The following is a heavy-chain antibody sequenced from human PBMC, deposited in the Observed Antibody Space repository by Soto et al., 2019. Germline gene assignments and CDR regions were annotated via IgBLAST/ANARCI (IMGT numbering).Heavy chain of an antibody. D-gene: IGHD6-19*01. Sequence: QVQLQESGPGLVKPSGTLSLTCAVSGGSISSSNWWSWVRQPPGKGLEWIGKIYHSASTNYNPSHKRRVTISVDKSKNQFSLKLSSVTAADTAVYYCARDWGAVAGFDYWGQGNLVTVSS. J-gene: IGHJ4*02. V-gene: IGHV4-4*02. CDR2: IYHSAST. CDR3: ARDWGAVAGFDY. CDR1: GGSISSSNW.